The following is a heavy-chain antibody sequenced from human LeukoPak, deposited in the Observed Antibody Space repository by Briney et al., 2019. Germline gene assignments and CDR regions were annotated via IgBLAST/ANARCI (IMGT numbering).Heavy chain of an antibody. Sequence: RASVKVSCKASGYTFTSYDINWVRQATGQGLEWMGWMNPNSGNTGYAQKFQGRVTMTRNTSISTAYMELSSLRSEDTAVYYCARAYGVRGPLCLRYWGQGTLVTVSS. CDR1: GYTFTSYD. D-gene: IGHD3-10*01. CDR3: ARAYGVRGPLCLRY. CDR2: MNPNSGNT. J-gene: IGHJ4*02. V-gene: IGHV1-8*01.